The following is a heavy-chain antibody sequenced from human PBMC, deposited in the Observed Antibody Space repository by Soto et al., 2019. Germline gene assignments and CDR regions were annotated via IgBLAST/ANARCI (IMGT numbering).Heavy chain of an antibody. CDR3: ARMEETGYYYYMDV. Sequence: SETLSLTCTVSGGSISSYYWSWIRQPPGKGLEWIGYIYYSGSTNYNPSLKSRVTISVDTSKNQFSLKLSSVTAADTAVYYCARMEETGYYYYMDVWGKGTTVTVS. D-gene: IGHD1-1*01. V-gene: IGHV4-59*01. CDR2: IYYSGST. J-gene: IGHJ6*03. CDR1: GGSISSYY.